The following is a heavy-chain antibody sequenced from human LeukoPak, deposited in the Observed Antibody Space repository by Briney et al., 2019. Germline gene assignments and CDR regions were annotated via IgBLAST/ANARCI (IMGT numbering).Heavy chain of an antibody. Sequence: SETLSRTCTVSGGSISNSSYYWGWIRQPPGKGLEWIGSIYYSGSTYYNPSLKSRVTISVDTSKNQFSLKLSSVTAADTAVYYCARYSSGGSCYSFVGGAFDIWGQGTMVTVSS. V-gene: IGHV4-39*01. D-gene: IGHD2-15*01. CDR3: ARYSSGGSCYSFVGGAFDI. CDR2: IYYSGST. CDR1: GGSISNSSYY. J-gene: IGHJ3*02.